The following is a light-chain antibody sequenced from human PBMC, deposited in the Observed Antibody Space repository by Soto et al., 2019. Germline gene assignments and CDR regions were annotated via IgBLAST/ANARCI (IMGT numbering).Light chain of an antibody. V-gene: IGKV2-30*01. CDR1: QSLVYSDGNTY. CDR3: MQGTHWPWT. CDR2: KVS. Sequence: DVVMTQSPLSLPVTLGQPASISCRSSQSLVYSDGNTYLNWFLQRPGQSPRRLVYKVSNRDSGVPDRFSGSGSGTDFTLKISRLEAEDVGVYYCMQGTHWPWTFGQGTKVEIK. J-gene: IGKJ1*01.